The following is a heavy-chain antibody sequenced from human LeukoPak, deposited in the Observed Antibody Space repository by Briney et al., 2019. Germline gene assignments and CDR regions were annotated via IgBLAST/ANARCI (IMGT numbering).Heavy chain of an antibody. CDR3: ATGIPGVPSIAVAYYMDV. J-gene: IGHJ6*03. CDR2: FDPEDGET. Sequence: ASVKVSCKVSGYTLTELSMHWVRQAPGKGLEWMGGFDPEDGETIYAQKFQGRVTMTEDTSTDTAYMELSSLRSEDTAVYYCATGIPGVPSIAVAYYMDVWGKGTTVTVSS. D-gene: IGHD6-19*01. V-gene: IGHV1-24*01. CDR1: GYTLTELS.